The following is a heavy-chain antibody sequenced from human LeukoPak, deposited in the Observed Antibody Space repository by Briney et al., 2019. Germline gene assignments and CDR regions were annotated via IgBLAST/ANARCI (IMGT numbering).Heavy chain of an antibody. V-gene: IGHV3-64*01. CDR3: ARCRDGYNYDY. CDR1: RFTFSSYA. J-gene: IGHJ4*02. CDR2: ISSNGGST. Sequence: PGGSLRLSCAASRFTFSSYAMHWVRQAPGKGLEYVSAISSNGGSTYYANSVKGRFTISRDNSKNTLYLQMGSLRAEDMAVYYCARCRDGYNYDYWGQGTLVTVSS. D-gene: IGHD5-24*01.